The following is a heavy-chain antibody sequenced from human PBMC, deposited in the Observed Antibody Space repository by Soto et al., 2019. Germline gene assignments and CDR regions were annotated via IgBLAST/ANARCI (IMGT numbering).Heavy chain of an antibody. J-gene: IGHJ5*02. CDR3: ARGTNTLNSFWFDP. Sequence: VQLVESGGGVVQPGRSLRLSCAASGFTFSSYGMHWVRQAPGKGLEWVAVIWYDGSNKYYADSVKGRFTISRDNSKNTLYLQMNSLRAEDTAVYYCARGTNTLNSFWFDPWGQGTLVTVSS. V-gene: IGHV3-33*01. CDR1: GFTFSSYG. CDR2: IWYDGSNK.